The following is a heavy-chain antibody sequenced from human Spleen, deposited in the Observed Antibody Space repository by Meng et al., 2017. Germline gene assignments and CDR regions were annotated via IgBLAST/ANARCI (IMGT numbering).Heavy chain of an antibody. Sequence: SETLSLTCTVSGYSISSGYYWGWIRQPPGKGLEWIGSIYHSGSTYYNPSLKSRVTISVDTSKNQISLKLTSVTAADTAFYYCAGDNGDYGLFRYWGQGTLVTVSS. D-gene: IGHD4-17*01. CDR1: GYSISSGYY. CDR2: IYHSGST. V-gene: IGHV4-38-2*02. CDR3: AGDNGDYGLFRY. J-gene: IGHJ4*02.